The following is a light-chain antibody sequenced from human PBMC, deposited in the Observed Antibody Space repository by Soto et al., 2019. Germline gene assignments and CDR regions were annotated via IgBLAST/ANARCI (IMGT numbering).Light chain of an antibody. CDR2: GAS. CDR1: QSVSSY. CDR3: QQYNSWLWT. Sequence: EIVLPPSPATLSLSPGERASLSCRASQSVSSYLAWYQQKPGQAPRLLIYGASTRATGIPARFSGSGSGTEFTLIISSLQSEDSAVYYCQQYNSWLWTFGQGAKVDIK. V-gene: IGKV3-15*01. J-gene: IGKJ1*01.